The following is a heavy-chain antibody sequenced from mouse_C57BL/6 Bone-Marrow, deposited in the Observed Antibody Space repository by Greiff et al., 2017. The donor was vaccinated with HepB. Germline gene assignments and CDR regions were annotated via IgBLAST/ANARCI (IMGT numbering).Heavy chain of an antibody. Sequence: EVKLMESGGGLVQPGGSMKLSCVASGFTFSNYWMNWVRQSPEKGLEWVAQIRLKSDNYATHYAESVKGRFTISRDDSKSSVYLQMNNLRAEDTGFYYCTGITTVVAMDAMDYWGQGTSVTVSS. V-gene: IGHV6-3*01. CDR3: TGITTVVAMDAMDY. J-gene: IGHJ4*01. CDR2: IRLKSDNYAT. CDR1: GFTFSNYW. D-gene: IGHD1-1*01.